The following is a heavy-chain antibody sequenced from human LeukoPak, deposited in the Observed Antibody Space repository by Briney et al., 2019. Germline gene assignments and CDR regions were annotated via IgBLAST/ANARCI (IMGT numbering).Heavy chain of an antibody. Sequence: PGGSLTLSCEASGFSVGTKYMNWVHQAPGKGLEWVSILYSGADTYYADSVKGRFTISRDSSKNTLFLHMNSLRADDTAIYYCARVGDHYHWYFDLWGRGTRVSVS. D-gene: IGHD3-10*01. V-gene: IGHV3-53*01. CDR1: GFSVGTKY. CDR3: ARVGDHYHWYFDL. J-gene: IGHJ2*01. CDR2: LYSGADT.